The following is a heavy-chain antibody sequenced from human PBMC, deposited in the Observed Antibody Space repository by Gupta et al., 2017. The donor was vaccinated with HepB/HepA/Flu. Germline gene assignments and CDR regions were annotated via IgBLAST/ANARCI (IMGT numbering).Heavy chain of an antibody. CDR3: ASWDKGDPWDFDY. CDR2: IIPLFGTP. V-gene: IGHV1-69*06. Sequence: QVQLVQSGPVVREPGSSVRVSCKTSGGSFTTFPITWVRQAPGQGLEWVGGIIPLFGTPHYAQKFQDRVTITADKSTTTAYLEVTGLRSEDTAVYVCASWDKGDPWDFDYWGQGTLVIVSS. CDR1: GGSFTTFP. D-gene: IGHD1-26*01. J-gene: IGHJ4*02.